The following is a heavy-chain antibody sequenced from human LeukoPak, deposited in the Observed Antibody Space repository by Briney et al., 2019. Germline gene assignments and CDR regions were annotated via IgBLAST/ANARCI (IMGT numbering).Heavy chain of an antibody. V-gene: IGHV3-7*03. CDR1: GLTVSNHW. CDR2: IREERGQE. Sequence: GSLRLSCVASGLTVSNHWMSWVRQAPGKGLEWVANIREERGQEYYVDSVKGRFTISKHSAKNSLYLQMNTLRVEDTAMYYCASLDTAKQPLANHWGQGTLVTVSS. J-gene: IGHJ5*02. D-gene: IGHD5-18*01. CDR3: ASLDTAKQPLANH.